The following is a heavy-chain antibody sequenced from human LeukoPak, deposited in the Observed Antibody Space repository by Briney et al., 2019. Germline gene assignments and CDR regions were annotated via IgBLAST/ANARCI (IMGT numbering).Heavy chain of an antibody. CDR2: IYYSGST. J-gene: IGHJ4*02. CDR1: GGSISSYY. D-gene: IGHD3-22*01. Sequence: PSEILSLTCTVSGGSISSYYWSWIRQPPGKGLEWIGYIYYSGSTNYNPSLKSRVTISVDTSKNQFSLKLSSVTAADTAVYYCAREDDSSGYYFDYWGQGTLVTVSS. CDR3: AREDDSSGYYFDY. V-gene: IGHV4-59*01.